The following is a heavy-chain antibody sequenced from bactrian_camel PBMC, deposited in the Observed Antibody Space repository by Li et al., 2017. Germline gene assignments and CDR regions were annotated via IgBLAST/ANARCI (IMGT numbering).Heavy chain of an antibody. CDR2: LDSDEET. D-gene: IGHD1*01. Sequence: HVQLVESGGGSVQAGGSLRLSCAASGSSTSRYCMGWFRQVTGKGREAIASLDSDEETYYVDSAKGRFTVSRDTSTNTVYLEMNSLKSDDTATYYCARAVGDGGCRAGYCFGYYGQGTQVTVS. CDR3: ARAVGDGGCRAGYCFGY. J-gene: IGHJ6*01. V-gene: IGHV3S9*01. CDR1: GSSTSRYC.